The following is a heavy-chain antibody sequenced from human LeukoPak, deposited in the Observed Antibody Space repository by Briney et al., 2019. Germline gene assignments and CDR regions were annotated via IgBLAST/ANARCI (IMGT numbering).Heavy chain of an antibody. D-gene: IGHD2-21*01. V-gene: IGHV3-30*02. CDR1: GFTFSSYG. CDR3: AKDPLVSYYYYYMDV. CDR2: IRYDGSNK. Sequence: GGSLRLSCAASGFTFSSYGMHWVRQAPGKGLEWVAFIRYDGSNKYYADSVKGRFTISRDNSKNTLYLQMNSPRAEDTAVYYCAKDPLVSYYYYYMDVWGKGTTVTISS. J-gene: IGHJ6*03.